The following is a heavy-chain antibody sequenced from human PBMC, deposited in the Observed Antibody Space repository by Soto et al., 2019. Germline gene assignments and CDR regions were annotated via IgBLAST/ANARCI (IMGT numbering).Heavy chain of an antibody. D-gene: IGHD2-15*01. CDR1: GGTFSSYT. CDR2: IIPILGIA. Sequence: SVKVSCKASGGTFSSYTISWVRQAPGQGLEWMGRIIPILGIANYAQKFQGRVTITADKSTSTAYMELSSLRSEDTAVYYCAENCSGGSCYSAFDPWGQGTLVTVSS. CDR3: AENCSGGSCYSAFDP. J-gene: IGHJ5*02. V-gene: IGHV1-69*02.